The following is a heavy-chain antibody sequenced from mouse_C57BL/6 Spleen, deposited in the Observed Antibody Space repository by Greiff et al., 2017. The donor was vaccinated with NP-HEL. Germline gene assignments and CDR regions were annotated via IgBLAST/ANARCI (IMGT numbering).Heavy chain of an antibody. J-gene: IGHJ4*01. Sequence: QVQLKESGAELVRPGTSVKVSCKASGYAFTNYLIEWVKQRPGQGLEWIGVINPGSGGTNYNEKFKGKATLTADKSSSTAYMQLSSLTSEDSAVYFCANSNDYAMDYWGQGTSVTVSS. D-gene: IGHD2-5*01. CDR3: ANSNDYAMDY. V-gene: IGHV1-54*01. CDR2: INPGSGGT. CDR1: GYAFTNYL.